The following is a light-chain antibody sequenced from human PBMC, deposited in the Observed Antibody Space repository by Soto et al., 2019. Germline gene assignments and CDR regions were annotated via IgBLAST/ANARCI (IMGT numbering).Light chain of an antibody. CDR1: HDINNY. CDR2: GAS. CDR3: LQHGSYPLT. V-gene: IGKV1-17*03. Sequence: DIQMTQSPSAMSASVGDRVTITCRASHDINNYLAWFQQRPGKVPKRLIYGASSLESGVPSRFSGSGSGTEFTLTISSLQAEDFATYYCLQHGSYPLTFGGGTKVEIK. J-gene: IGKJ4*01.